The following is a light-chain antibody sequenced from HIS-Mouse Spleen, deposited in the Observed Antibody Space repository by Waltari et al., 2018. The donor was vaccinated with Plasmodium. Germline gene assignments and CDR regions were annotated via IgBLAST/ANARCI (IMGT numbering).Light chain of an antibody. CDR1: QGISSY. J-gene: IGKJ4*01. V-gene: IGKV1-9*01. CDR3: QQLNSYPLT. Sequence: DIQLTQSPSFLSASVGDRVTITCRASQGISSYLAWYHQKPGKAPKLLIYAASTLQSGVPSSFSGSGSGTEFTLTISSLQPEDFATYYCQQLNSYPLTFGGGTKVEIK. CDR2: AAS.